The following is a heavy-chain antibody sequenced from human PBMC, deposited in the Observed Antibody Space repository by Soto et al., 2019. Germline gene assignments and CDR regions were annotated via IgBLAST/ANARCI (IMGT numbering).Heavy chain of an antibody. Sequence: QVQLVQSGAEVKKPGASVMVSCKASGYTFTSYGISWVRQAPGPGLEWMGWISAYNGNTNYAQKLQGRVTMTTDTSTSTAYMELRSLRSDDTAVYYCARPSIAARLYYYYGMDVWGQGTTVTVSS. V-gene: IGHV1-18*01. D-gene: IGHD6-6*01. CDR3: ARPSIAARLYYYYGMDV. CDR2: ISAYNGNT. J-gene: IGHJ6*02. CDR1: GYTFTSYG.